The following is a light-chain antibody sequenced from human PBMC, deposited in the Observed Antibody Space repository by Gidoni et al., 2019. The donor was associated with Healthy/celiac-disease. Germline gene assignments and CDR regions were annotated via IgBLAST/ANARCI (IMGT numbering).Light chain of an antibody. Sequence: DIQMTQSPSSLSASVGDRVTITCRASQSISSYLNWYQQKPGKAPKVLIYAASSLQSGVPSRFRGSGSGTDFTRTISSLQPEDFATYYCQQNYSTPPTWTFGQGTKVEIK. CDR1: QSISSY. CDR2: AAS. J-gene: IGKJ1*01. CDR3: QQNYSTPPTWT. V-gene: IGKV1-39*01.